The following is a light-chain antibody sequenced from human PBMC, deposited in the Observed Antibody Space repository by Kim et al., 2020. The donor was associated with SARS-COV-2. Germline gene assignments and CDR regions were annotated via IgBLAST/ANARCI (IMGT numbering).Light chain of an antibody. CDR2: ADS. V-gene: IGKV1-17*03. Sequence: SASVGDRVTSTCRASQGISNHLAWFQQKQGKVPKRLIDADSSLQSEVPSRFNGSGYGTEITLTISSLQPEDFATSYCLQHNTYPLTFGGGTKLEI. J-gene: IGKJ4*01. CDR3: LQHNTYPLT. CDR1: QGISNH.